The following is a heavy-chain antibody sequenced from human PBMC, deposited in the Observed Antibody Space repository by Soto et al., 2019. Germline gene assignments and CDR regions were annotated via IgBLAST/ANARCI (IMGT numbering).Heavy chain of an antibody. V-gene: IGHV4-4*07. CDR2: IFTNGNT. J-gene: IGHJ4*02. Sequence: SETLSLTCYGSGVSMDDYYWSCIRQTAGRGLEWTGRIFTNGNTNYNPSLRGRLTMSVDKPKNHFSLNLTSLTAADTAVYYCARVISSRDGYFEYWGQGTVVTVSS. CDR1: GVSMDDYY. CDR3: ARVISSRDGYFEY. D-gene: IGHD2-2*01.